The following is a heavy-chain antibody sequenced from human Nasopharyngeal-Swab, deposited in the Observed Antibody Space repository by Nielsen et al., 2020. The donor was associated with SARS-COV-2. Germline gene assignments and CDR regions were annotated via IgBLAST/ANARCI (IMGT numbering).Heavy chain of an antibody. CDR2: IRYDGSNK. D-gene: IGHD3-10*01. CDR3: AKDSGLLWFGISDY. V-gene: IGHV3-30*02. CDR1: GFTFSSYG. Sequence: GGSLRLPCAASGFTFSSYGMHWVRQAPGKGLEWVAFIRYDGSNKYYADSVKGRFTISRDNSKNTLYLQMNSLRAEDTAVYYCAKDSGLLWFGISDYWGQGTLVTVSS. J-gene: IGHJ4*02.